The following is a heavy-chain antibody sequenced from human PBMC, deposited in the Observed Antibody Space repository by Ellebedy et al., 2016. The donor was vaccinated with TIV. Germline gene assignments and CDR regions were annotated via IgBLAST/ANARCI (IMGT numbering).Heavy chain of an antibody. CDR3: ARGTYSRRWPY. V-gene: IGHV4-34*01. Sequence: MPGGSLRLSCGVYGDSFSDYFCSRVRQPPGKGLEWIGEINHAGTTDYNPSLKSRVTMSVDTSKNQISLKLSSVTAADTAVYYCARGTYSRRWPYWGQGTLVTVSS. J-gene: IGHJ4*02. CDR2: INHAGTT. CDR1: GDSFSDYF. D-gene: IGHD6-13*01.